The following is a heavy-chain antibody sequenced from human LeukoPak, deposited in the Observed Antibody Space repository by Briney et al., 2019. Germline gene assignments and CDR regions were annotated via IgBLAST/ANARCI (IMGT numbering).Heavy chain of an antibody. CDR3: VRRGDGYLFDY. CDR2: VYPGDSDT. CDR1: GYSFTTYW. J-gene: IGHJ4*02. D-gene: IGHD5-24*01. V-gene: IGHV5-51*01. Sequence: GESLKISCQVSGYSFTTYWIAWVRQMPGKGLEWMGIVYPGDSDTRYSPSFQGQVSISADKSISTAYLQWSSLKASDTAMYYCVRRGDGYLFDYWGQGTLATVSS.